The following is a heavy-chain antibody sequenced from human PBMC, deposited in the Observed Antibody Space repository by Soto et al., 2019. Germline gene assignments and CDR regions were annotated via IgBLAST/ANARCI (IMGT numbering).Heavy chain of an antibody. D-gene: IGHD6-6*01. CDR1: GVSFIGYY. V-gene: IGHV4-34*01. CDR3: ARGGDIRRAARPRGWGYYMEG. Sequence: SETLSLTCAVYGVSFIGYYWSWILQPPWKGLEWIGEINHSGSTNYNPSLKSRVTISVDTSKNQFSLKLSSVTAADTAVYYCARGGDIRRAARPRGWGYYMEGWGKGTTVTVAS. J-gene: IGHJ6*03. CDR2: INHSGST.